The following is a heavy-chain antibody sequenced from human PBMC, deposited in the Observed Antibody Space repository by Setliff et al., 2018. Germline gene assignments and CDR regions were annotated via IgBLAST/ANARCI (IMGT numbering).Heavy chain of an antibody. CDR2: IHVRGTT. J-gene: IGHJ4*02. D-gene: IGHD6-19*01. CDR1: GGSFSTYY. V-gene: IGHV4-34*01. CDR3: ARVGVTSGWAY. Sequence: SETLSLTCAVYGGSFSTYYWIWIRQPPGKGLEWIGSIHVRGTTYYNPSLNSQVTISVDTSKNQFSLNLNSVTAADTAVYYCARVGVTSGWAYWGLGTLVTVSS.